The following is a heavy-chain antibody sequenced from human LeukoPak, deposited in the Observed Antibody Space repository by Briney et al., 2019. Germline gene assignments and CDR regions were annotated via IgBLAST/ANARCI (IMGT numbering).Heavy chain of an antibody. D-gene: IGHD3-9*01. Sequence: ASVKVSCKASGYTFTSYGISRVRQAPGQGLEWMGWISAYNGNTNYAQKLQGRVTMTTDTSTSTAYMELRSLRSDDTAVYYCARGVGYYDILTGYYRESYSDYWGQGTLVTVSS. J-gene: IGHJ4*02. CDR1: GYTFTSYG. CDR3: ARGVGYYDILTGYYRESYSDY. V-gene: IGHV1-18*04. CDR2: ISAYNGNT.